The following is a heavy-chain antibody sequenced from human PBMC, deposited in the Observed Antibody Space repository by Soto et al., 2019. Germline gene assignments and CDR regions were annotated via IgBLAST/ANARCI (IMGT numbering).Heavy chain of an antibody. V-gene: IGHV4-4*02. J-gene: IGHJ4*02. CDR1: GGSISSGNL. Sequence: SETLSLTCTVSGGSISSGNLWSWVRQSPGKGLEWIGEIYHRGSTNYNPSLKSRVTMSVDKSKNQFSLRLSSVTAADTAVYYCARATQPHYFDYWGQGTLVTVSS. CDR2: IYHRGST. CDR3: ARATQPHYFDY.